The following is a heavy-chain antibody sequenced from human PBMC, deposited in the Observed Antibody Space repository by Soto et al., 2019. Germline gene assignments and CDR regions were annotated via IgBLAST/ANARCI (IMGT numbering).Heavy chain of an antibody. V-gene: IGHV3-53*01. Sequence: PGGSLRLSCAASGFIVTSNYMSWVRQAPGKGLEWVSVIYSDGTTNYAESVKGRFTISRDNSKNTVFLQMSSLRAGDTAVYYCAKGGPGASSGLFESWGQGTLVTVSS. CDR2: IYSDGTT. CDR1: GFIVTSNY. CDR3: AKGGPGASSGLFES. J-gene: IGHJ4*02. D-gene: IGHD3-10*01.